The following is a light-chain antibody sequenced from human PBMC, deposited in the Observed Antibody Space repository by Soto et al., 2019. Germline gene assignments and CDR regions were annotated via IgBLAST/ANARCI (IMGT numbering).Light chain of an antibody. CDR1: QSVSSY. CDR3: QQRSNWPLT. Sequence: EIVLTQSPATLSLSPGERATLSCRASQSVSSYLAWYHQKPGRAPRLLIYDASTRATGIPARFSGSGSGTDFTLTISSLESEDFAVYYCQQRSNWPLTFGGGTKVDI. CDR2: DAS. J-gene: IGKJ4*01. V-gene: IGKV3-11*01.